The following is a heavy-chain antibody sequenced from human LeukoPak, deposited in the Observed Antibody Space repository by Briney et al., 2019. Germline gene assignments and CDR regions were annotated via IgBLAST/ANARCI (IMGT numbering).Heavy chain of an antibody. D-gene: IGHD3-22*01. Sequence: SETLSLTCTVSGGSISSYYWSWIRQPPGKGLEWIGYIYHSGSTYYNPSLKSRVTISVDRPKNQFSLKLSSVTAADTAVYYCARVPLDGNSSGYYYYYGMDVWGQGTTVTVSS. CDR1: GGSISSYY. V-gene: IGHV4-59*12. J-gene: IGHJ6*02. CDR3: ARVPLDGNSSGYYYYYGMDV. CDR2: IYHSGST.